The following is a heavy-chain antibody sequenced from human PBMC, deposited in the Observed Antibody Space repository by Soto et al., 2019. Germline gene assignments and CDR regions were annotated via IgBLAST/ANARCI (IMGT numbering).Heavy chain of an antibody. J-gene: IGHJ4*02. CDR1: GDTFTTNS. CDR3: ARGLLYATTYFEY. D-gene: IGHD2-8*01. Sequence: QVQLVQSGAEVKKPGSSVKVSCKASGDTFTTNSLNWVRQAPGQGLEWMGGIIPVVGTTKYAQKYQDRVTITGDKSTNTAYMELSSLISEDTAVYYCARGLLYATTYFEYWGQGTQVTVSS. V-gene: IGHV1-69*06. CDR2: IIPVVGTT.